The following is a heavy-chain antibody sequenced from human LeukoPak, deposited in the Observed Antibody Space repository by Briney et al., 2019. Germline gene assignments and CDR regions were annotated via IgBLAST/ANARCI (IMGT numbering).Heavy chain of an antibody. J-gene: IGHJ5*02. Sequence: SETLSLTCTVSGGSISSYYWSWIRQPPGKGLEWIGYIYYSGSTNYNPSLKSRVTISVDTSKNQFSLKLSSVTAADTAVYYCAREYCSGGSCYAWFDPWGQGTLVTVSS. V-gene: IGHV4-59*12. CDR2: IYYSGST. CDR1: GGSISSYY. CDR3: AREYCSGGSCYAWFDP. D-gene: IGHD2-15*01.